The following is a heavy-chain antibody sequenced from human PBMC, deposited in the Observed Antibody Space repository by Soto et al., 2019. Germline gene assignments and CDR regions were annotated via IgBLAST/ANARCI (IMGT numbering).Heavy chain of an antibody. CDR1: GIIFTGFG. D-gene: IGHD1-26*01. Sequence: GGSLRLSCAASGIIFTGFGMHWVRQAPGKGLEWVAVIRYDGSNTYYADSVKGRFTISRDNSKNTLYLQMNSLRAEDTVVYYCASDGVGATVFFGFFAYWGQGALVTVPQ. J-gene: IGHJ4*02. CDR3: ASDGVGATVFFGFFAY. CDR2: IRYDGSNT. V-gene: IGHV3-33*01.